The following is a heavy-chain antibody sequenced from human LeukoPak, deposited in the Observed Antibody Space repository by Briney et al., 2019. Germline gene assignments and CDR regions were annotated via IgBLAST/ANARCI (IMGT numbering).Heavy chain of an antibody. Sequence: QPGGSLRLSCAASGFTFSSYAMSWVRQAPGKGLEWVSAISGSGGSTYYADSVKGRFTISRDNSKNTLYLQINSLRAEDTAVYYCATTVTTRYYYGMDVWGQGTTVTVSS. CDR2: ISGSGGST. CDR1: GFTFSSYA. CDR3: ATTVTTRYYYGMDV. V-gene: IGHV3-23*01. D-gene: IGHD4-17*01. J-gene: IGHJ6*02.